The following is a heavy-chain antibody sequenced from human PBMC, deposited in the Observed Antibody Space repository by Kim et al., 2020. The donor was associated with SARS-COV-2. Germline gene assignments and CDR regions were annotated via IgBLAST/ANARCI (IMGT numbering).Heavy chain of an antibody. J-gene: IGHJ4*02. D-gene: IGHD2-15*01. V-gene: IGHV3-15*01. Sequence: GKGRFTMSRDESKSTLYLQMNSLKTEDTAVYYCTTDRYCSGGSCYSGYWGQGTLVTVSS. CDR3: TTDRYCSGGSCYSGY.